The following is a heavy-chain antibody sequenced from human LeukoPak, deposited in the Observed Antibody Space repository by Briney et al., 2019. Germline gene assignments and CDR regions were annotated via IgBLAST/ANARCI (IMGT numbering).Heavy chain of an antibody. V-gene: IGHV3-7*01. J-gene: IGHJ4*02. CDR1: GFTFSSYW. CDR3: ARASMGGRDYHLDS. Sequence: PGGPLRLPCAASGFTFSSYWMTWVRQAPGKGLEWVANIKQDGTDKYYVDSVKGRFTISRDNAKNSLFLQLGSLRADDTAVYYCARASMGGRDYHLDSWGQGTLVTVSS. D-gene: IGHD4/OR15-4a*01. CDR2: IKQDGTDK.